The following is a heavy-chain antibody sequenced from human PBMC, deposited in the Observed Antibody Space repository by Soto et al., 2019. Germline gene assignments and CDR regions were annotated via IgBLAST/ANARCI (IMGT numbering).Heavy chain of an antibody. CDR2: IYYSGST. D-gene: IGHD1-26*01. CDR1: GGSISSYY. J-gene: IGHJ6*02. CDR3: AYSGGYLDYYYYGMDV. V-gene: IGHV4-59*01. Sequence: SETLSLTCTVSGGSISSYYWSWIRQPPGKGLEWIGYIYYSGSTNYNPSLKSRVTISVDTSKNQFSLKLSSVTAADTAVYYCAYSGGYLDYYYYGMDVWGQGTTVTVSS.